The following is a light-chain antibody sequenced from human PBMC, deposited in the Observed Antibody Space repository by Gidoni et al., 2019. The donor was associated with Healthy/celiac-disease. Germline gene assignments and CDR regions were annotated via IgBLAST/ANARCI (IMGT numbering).Light chain of an antibody. V-gene: IGKV3-15*01. CDR1: QSVRSN. Sequence: EIVMTQSPATLSVSPGEGATLSCRASQSVRSNFAWYQQKPGQAPRLLIHGASTRATGIPARFSGSGSGTEFTLTISSLQSEDFAVYYCQQYDNWPRTFGQGTKVEIK. J-gene: IGKJ1*01. CDR3: QQYDNWPRT. CDR2: GAS.